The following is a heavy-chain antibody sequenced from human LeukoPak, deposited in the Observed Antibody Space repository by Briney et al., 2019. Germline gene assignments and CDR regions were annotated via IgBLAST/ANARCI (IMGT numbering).Heavy chain of an antibody. D-gene: IGHD2-15*01. Sequence: SETLSLTCTVSGGSISSYYWSWIRQPPGKGLEWIGYIYYSGSTNYNPSLKSRVTISVDTSKNQFSLKLSSVTAADMAVYYCARVDCSGGSCYSNYWGQGTLVTVSS. V-gene: IGHV4-59*01. CDR3: ARVDCSGGSCYSNY. J-gene: IGHJ4*02. CDR2: IYYSGST. CDR1: GGSISSYY.